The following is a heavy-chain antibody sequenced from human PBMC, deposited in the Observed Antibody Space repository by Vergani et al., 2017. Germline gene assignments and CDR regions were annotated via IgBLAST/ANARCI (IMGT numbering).Heavy chain of an antibody. V-gene: IGHV3-48*01. Sequence: EVQLVESGGGLVQPGGSLRLSCAASGFTFSSYSMNWVRQAPGKGLEWVSDISGSRSTIYYADSVKGRFTISRDNAKNSVYLQMNSLTAEDTAVYYCARSAYGSGSYHPQPLDYWGQGTLVTVSS. J-gene: IGHJ4*02. CDR2: ISGSRSTI. CDR3: ARSAYGSGSYHPQPLDY. CDR1: GFTFSSYS. D-gene: IGHD3-10*01.